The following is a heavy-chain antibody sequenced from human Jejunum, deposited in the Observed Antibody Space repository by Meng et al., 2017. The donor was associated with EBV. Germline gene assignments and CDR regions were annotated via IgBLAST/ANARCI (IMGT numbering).Heavy chain of an antibody. V-gene: IGHV3-15*01. Sequence: EVQLVESGGGLVKPGGYLRLSCAASGFTFSNAWMSWVRQAPGKGLEWIARIKSKTEGGTTDYAAPVKGRFTISRDDSKNMVFLQMNSLKTEDTAVYYCVSSWSDTWGQGTLVTVAS. J-gene: IGHJ5*02. CDR3: VSSWSDT. CDR2: IKSKTEGGTT. CDR1: GFTFSNAW.